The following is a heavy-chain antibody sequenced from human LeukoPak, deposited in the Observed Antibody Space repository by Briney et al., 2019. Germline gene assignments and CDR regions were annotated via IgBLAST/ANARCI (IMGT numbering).Heavy chain of an antibody. J-gene: IGHJ4*02. V-gene: IGHV4-30-4*01. CDR3: ARGLIADSSGYFYFDY. D-gene: IGHD6-19*01. Sequence: TSQTLSLTCAVSGGSISSGDYYWSWIRQPPGQGLEWIGTIYHSGTTYYKPSLKSRVTISQDTSKNHFSLKVSSVTAADTAVYYCARGLIADSSGYFYFDYWGQGTLVTVSS. CDR2: IYHSGTT. CDR1: GGSISSGDYY.